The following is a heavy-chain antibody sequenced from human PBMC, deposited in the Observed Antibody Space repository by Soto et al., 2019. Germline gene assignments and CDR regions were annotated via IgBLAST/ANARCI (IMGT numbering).Heavy chain of an antibody. CDR1: GFSLSSYT. J-gene: IGHJ1*01. D-gene: IGHD6-19*01. Sequence: PGESLKISCVASGFSLSSYTINWVRQAPGKGLEWVSSFSTTSPYIYYADSVKGRFTISRDYAKNSLYLQMNSLRADDTAFYYCARVSLGHLIAVAGTGDFWGQGTLVPVSS. CDR3: ARVSLGHLIAVAGTGDF. CDR2: FSTTSPYI. V-gene: IGHV3-21*01.